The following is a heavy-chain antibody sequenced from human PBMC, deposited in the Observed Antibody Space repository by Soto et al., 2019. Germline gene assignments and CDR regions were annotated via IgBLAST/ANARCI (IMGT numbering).Heavy chain of an antibody. Sequence: SETLSLTCTVSGGSISSGGYYWSWIRQHPGKGLEWIGYIYYSGSTYYNPSLKSRVTISVDTSKNQFSLKLSSVTAADTAVYYCARGRLKASYYDILTGYPLDAFDIWGQGTMVTVPS. CDR1: GGSISSGGYY. J-gene: IGHJ3*02. CDR2: IYYSGST. V-gene: IGHV4-31*03. CDR3: ARGRLKASYYDILTGYPLDAFDI. D-gene: IGHD3-9*01.